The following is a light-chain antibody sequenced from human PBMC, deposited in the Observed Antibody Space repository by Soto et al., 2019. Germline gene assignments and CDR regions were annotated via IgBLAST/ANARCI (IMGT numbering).Light chain of an antibody. CDR1: QSVSNNY. V-gene: IGKV3-20*01. J-gene: IGKJ1*01. CDR2: GAS. Sequence: EIVLTQSTGTLSLAPGDTAALSCRASQSVSNNYLAWYQQKPGQAPRLLIYGASSRATGIPDRFSGSASGTDFTLTISRLEPEDFAVYYCQQYGTSPRMFGQGTKVEIK. CDR3: QQYGTSPRM.